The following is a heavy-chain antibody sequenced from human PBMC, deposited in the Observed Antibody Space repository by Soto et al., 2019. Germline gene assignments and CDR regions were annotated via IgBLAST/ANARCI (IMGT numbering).Heavy chain of an antibody. CDR3: ARGRSYSSSSGEFDY. J-gene: IGHJ4*02. Sequence: SETLSLTCAVYGGSFSGYYWSWIRQPPGKGLEWIGEINHSGSTNYNPSLKSRVTISVDTSKNQFSLKLSSVTAADTAVYYCARGRSYSSSSGEFDYWGQGTLVTVSS. V-gene: IGHV4-34*01. CDR1: GGSFSGYY. D-gene: IGHD6-6*01. CDR2: INHSGST.